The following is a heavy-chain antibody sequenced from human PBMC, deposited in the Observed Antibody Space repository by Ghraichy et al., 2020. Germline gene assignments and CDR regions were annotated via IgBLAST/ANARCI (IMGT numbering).Heavy chain of an antibody. V-gene: IGHV3-23*01. D-gene: IGHD1-1*01. CDR3: AKDGIPRNSRWDTFDI. Sequence: GGSLRLSCAASGFTFSNYAMSWVCQAPGQGPEWVSGISGPGNSKYYADSVKGRFTISRDNSKETLYLQMNGLRVDDTALYYCAKDGIPRNSRWDTFDIWVQGTKVTISS. CDR2: ISGPGNSK. J-gene: IGHJ3*02. CDR1: GFTFSNYA.